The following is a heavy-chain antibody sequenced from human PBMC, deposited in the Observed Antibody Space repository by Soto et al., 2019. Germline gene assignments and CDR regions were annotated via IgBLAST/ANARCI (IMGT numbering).Heavy chain of an antibody. J-gene: IGHJ5*01. CDR2: ISSSGITI. V-gene: IGHV3-11*01. Sequence: QVQLVDSGGKLVKSGGSLRLSCAASGFIFSDYYMPWVRQAPGKGLEWVSHISSSGITISYADSVKGRFTISRDNANNSLYLQMDRLRADDTAVYYCARGTRGFGFWSDSWGQGTPVTGSS. CDR3: ARGTRGFGFWSDS. D-gene: IGHD3-16*01. CDR1: GFIFSDYY.